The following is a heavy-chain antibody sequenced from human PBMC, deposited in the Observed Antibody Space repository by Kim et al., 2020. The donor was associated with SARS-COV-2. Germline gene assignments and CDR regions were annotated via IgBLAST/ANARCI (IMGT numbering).Heavy chain of an antibody. D-gene: IGHD3-9*01. V-gene: IGHV3-7*01. Sequence: GGSLRLSCAASGFTFSSYWMSWVRQAPGKGLEWVANIKQDGSEKYYVDSVKGRFTISRDNAKNSLYLQMNSLRAEDTAVYYCARGGRYFDWFVVGGRWFDPWGQGTLVTVSS. J-gene: IGHJ5*02. CDR2: IKQDGSEK. CDR3: ARGGRYFDWFVVGGRWFDP. CDR1: GFTFSSYW.